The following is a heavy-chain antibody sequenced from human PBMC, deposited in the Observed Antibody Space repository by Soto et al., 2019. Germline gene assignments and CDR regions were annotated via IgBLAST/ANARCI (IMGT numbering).Heavy chain of an antibody. CDR1: GFSFSSYA. V-gene: IGHV3-23*01. Sequence: PGGSLRLSCAASGFSFSSYAMSWVRQAPGKGLEWVSGISGSGGGTYYADSVKGRFTISRDNSKNTLYLQMNSLRAEDTAVYYYANYSTFDYWGQGTLVTVSS. D-gene: IGHD4-4*01. CDR2: ISGSGGGT. CDR3: ANYSTFDY. J-gene: IGHJ4*02.